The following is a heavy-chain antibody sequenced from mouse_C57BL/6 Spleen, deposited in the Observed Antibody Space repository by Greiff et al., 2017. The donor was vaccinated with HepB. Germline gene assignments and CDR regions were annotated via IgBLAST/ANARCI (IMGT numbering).Heavy chain of an antibody. Sequence: EVKLMESGGGLVKPGGSLKLSCAASGFTFSDYGMHWVRQAPEKGLEWVAYISSGSSTIYCADTVKGRFTISRDNAKNTLFLQMTSLRSEDTAMYYCARNGYYGNWYFDVWGTGTTVTVSS. CDR3: ARNGYYGNWYFDV. CDR1: GFTFSDYG. D-gene: IGHD2-3*01. V-gene: IGHV5-17*01. J-gene: IGHJ1*03. CDR2: ISSGSSTI.